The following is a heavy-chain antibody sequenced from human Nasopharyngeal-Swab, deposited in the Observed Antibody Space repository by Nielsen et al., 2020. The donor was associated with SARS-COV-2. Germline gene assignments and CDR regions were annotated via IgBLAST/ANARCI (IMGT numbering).Heavy chain of an antibody. D-gene: IGHD5/OR15-5a*01. CDR3: ARIPSTLPDY. Sequence: GESLKISCAASGFTFSTFGMHWVRQAPGKGLEWVAVIWYDGSNKYYADSVKGRFTISRDNSKNTLYLQMNSLKASDIAMYYCARIPSTLPDYWGQGTLATVSS. CDR2: IWYDGSNK. V-gene: IGHV3-33*03. J-gene: IGHJ4*02. CDR1: GFTFSTFG.